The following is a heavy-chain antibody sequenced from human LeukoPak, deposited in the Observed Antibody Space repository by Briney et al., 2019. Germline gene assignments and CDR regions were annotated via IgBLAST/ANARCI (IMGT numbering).Heavy chain of an antibody. CDR1: GFTFSNYW. Sequence: AGGSLRLSCAASGFTFSNYWMSWIRQPPGKGLEWIGEINHSGSTNYNPSLKSRVTISVDTSKNQFSLKLSSVTAADTAVYYFARGSTATINFDYWGQGTLVTVSS. CDR2: INHSGST. J-gene: IGHJ4*02. D-gene: IGHD5-24*01. V-gene: IGHV4-34*01. CDR3: ARGSTATINFDY.